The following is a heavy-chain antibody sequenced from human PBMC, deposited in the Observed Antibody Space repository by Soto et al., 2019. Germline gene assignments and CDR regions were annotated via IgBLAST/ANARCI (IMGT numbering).Heavy chain of an antibody. V-gene: IGHV1-69*08. CDR1: GGTFSSYT. CDR2: IIPILGIA. J-gene: IGHJ1*01. D-gene: IGHD2-2*01. Sequence: QVQLVQSGAEVKKPGSSVKVSCKASGGTFSSYTISWVRQAPGQGLEWMGRIIPILGIANYAQKFQGRVTITADKSTSTAYMELSSLRSEDTAVYYCARDLEGYCSSTSCYSEYFQLWGQGTLVTVSS. CDR3: ARDLEGYCSSTSCYSEYFQL.